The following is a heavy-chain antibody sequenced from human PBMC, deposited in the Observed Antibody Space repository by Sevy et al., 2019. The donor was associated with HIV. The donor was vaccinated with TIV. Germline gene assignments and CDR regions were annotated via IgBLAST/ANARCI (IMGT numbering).Heavy chain of an antibody. CDR1: GFTVSSNY. J-gene: IGHJ4*02. CDR3: ARAGGGFPILDY. V-gene: IGHV3-53*01. CDR2: IYSGGST. Sequence: GGSLRLSCAASGFTVSSNYMSWVRQAPGKGLEWVSAIYSGGSTYYADSVKGRFTISRDNSKNTLYLQMNSLRAEDTAVYYCARAGGGFPILDYWGQGTLVTVSS. D-gene: IGHD3-3*02.